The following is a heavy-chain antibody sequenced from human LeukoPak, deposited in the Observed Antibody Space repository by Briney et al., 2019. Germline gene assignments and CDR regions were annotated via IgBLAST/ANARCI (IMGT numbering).Heavy chain of an antibody. CDR3: ARDSTLCRGTNCYQNDPFDI. V-gene: IGHV1-18*01. CDR2: ISAYNGNT. CDR1: DSTFNSQG. J-gene: IGHJ3*02. Sequence: ASVKVSCKAFDSTFNSQGFSWVRQAPGQGLEWMGWISAYNGNTRFARKLQDRVSMTTDTSTTTAHMELRSLTSDDTATYYCARDSTLCRGTNCYQNDPFDIWGQGTMVTVSS. D-gene: IGHD2-2*01.